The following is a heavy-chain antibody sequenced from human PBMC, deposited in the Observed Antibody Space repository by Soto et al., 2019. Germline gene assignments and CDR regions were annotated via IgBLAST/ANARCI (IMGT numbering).Heavy chain of an antibody. J-gene: IGHJ5*02. D-gene: IGHD3-3*01. Sequence: GGSLRLSCAASGFTFSSYAMHWVRQAPGKGLEWVAVISYDGSNKYYADSVKGRFTISRDNSKNTLYLQMNSLRAEDTAVYYYAREPHYDFWSVGFDPWGQGTLVTVSS. CDR3: AREPHYDFWSVGFDP. V-gene: IGHV3-30-3*01. CDR2: ISYDGSNK. CDR1: GFTFSSYA.